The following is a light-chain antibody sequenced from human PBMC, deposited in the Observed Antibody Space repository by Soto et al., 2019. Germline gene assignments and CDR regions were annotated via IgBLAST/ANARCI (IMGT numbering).Light chain of an antibody. CDR2: AAS. CDR3: QQSYSTPRT. J-gene: IGKJ1*01. Sequence: DIQMTQSPSSLSASVGDRVTITCRASQSISSYLNWYQQKPGKAPKLLIYAASSLQSGVPSRFSGSGSGTDFTLTISSLQPEXXATYSCQQSYSTPRTFGXGTKVEIK. V-gene: IGKV1-39*01. CDR1: QSISSY.